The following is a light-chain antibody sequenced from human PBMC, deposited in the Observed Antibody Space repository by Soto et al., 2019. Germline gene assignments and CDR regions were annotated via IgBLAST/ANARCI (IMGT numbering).Light chain of an antibody. V-gene: IGLV1-40*01. CDR2: GNS. CDR1: SSNIGAGYD. CDR3: QSYDSSLREV. J-gene: IGLJ2*01. Sequence: QTVVTQPPSVSGAPGQRVTISCTGSSSNIGAGYDVHWYQQLPGTAPKLLIYGNSNRPSGVPDRFSGSKSGTSASLAITGLHAEDEADYYCQSYDSSLREVFGGGTKLTVL.